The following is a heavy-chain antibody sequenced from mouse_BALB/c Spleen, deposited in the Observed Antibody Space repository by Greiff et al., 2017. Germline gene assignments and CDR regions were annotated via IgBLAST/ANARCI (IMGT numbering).Heavy chain of an antibody. CDR3: TRGYEGDFDY. J-gene: IGHJ2*01. V-gene: IGHV1-69*02. CDR2: IYPSDSYT. CDR1: GYTFTSYW. Sequence: VQLQQSGAELVRPGASVKLSCKASGYTFTSYWINWVKQRPGQGLEWIGNIYPSDSYTNYNQKFKDKATLTVDKSSSTAYMQLSSPTSEDSAVYYCTRGYEGDFDYWGQGTTLTVSS. D-gene: IGHD2-2*01.